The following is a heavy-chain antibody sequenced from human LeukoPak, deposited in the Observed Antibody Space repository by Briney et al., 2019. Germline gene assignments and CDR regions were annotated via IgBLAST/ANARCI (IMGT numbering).Heavy chain of an antibody. J-gene: IGHJ4*02. V-gene: IGHV4-59*08. CDR2: IYYSGST. CDR3: ARGFDPLNFDY. D-gene: IGHD3-10*01. CDR1: GGSISSYY. Sequence: SETLSLTCTVSGGSISSYYWSWIRQPPGKGLEWIGYIYYSGSTNCNPSLKSRVTISVDTSKNQFSLKLSSVTAADTAVYYCARGFDPLNFDYWGQGTLGTASS.